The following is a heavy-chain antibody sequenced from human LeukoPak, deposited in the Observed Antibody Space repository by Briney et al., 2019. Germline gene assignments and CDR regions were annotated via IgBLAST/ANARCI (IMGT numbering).Heavy chain of an antibody. Sequence: PGGSLRLSCAASGFTFSSYAMSWVRQAPAKGLEWVSAISGSGGSTYYADSVKGRFTISRDNSKNTLYLQTNSLRAEDTAVYYCAKCGDNVVVTANSYWGQGTLVTVSS. V-gene: IGHV3-23*01. J-gene: IGHJ4*02. CDR1: GFTFSSYA. CDR2: ISGSGGST. D-gene: IGHD2-21*02. CDR3: AKCGDNVVVTANSY.